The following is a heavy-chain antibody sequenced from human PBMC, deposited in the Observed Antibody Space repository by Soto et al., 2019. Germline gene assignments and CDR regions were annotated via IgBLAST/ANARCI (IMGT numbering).Heavy chain of an antibody. CDR3: AHRPDDSGYFDY. J-gene: IGHJ4*02. Sequence: QITLKESGPTLLKPTQPLTLTCVSGFSLRSTGVGVVWMRQPPGKDLGWVGLIYWNDDKRYSPSPKSRLTITKDTSKNHVILTVTNTDPVDTATYYCAHRPDDSGYFDYWGQGALVTVSS. CDR2: IYWNDDK. V-gene: IGHV2-5*01. CDR1: GFSLRSTGVG. D-gene: IGHD3-22*01.